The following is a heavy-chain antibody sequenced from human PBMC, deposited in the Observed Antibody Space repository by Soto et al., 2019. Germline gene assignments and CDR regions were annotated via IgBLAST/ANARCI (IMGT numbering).Heavy chain of an antibody. V-gene: IGHV3-30-3*01. Sequence: GGSLRLSCAASGFTFSSYAMHWVRQAPGKGLEWVAVISYDGSNKYYADSVKGRFTISRDNSKNTLYLQMNSLRAEDTAVYYCARGDDSSDYWGQGTLVTVSS. J-gene: IGHJ4*02. CDR3: ARGDDSSDY. CDR1: GFTFSSYA. CDR2: ISYDGSNK. D-gene: IGHD3-22*01.